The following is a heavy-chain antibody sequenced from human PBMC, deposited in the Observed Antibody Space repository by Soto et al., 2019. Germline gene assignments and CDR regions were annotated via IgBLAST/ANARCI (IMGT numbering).Heavy chain of an antibody. D-gene: IGHD5-12*01. J-gene: IGHJ3*02. CDR3: ARDTGYDHDAFDI. CDR1: GYSFITSYH. Sequence: QVQLVQSGAEVKKPGASVKVSCKASGYSFITSYHMHWVRQAPGQGLEWMGIINPTGSMTRYSQKFQGRLTMTRDTSTATDYMELSNLTSGDTAVYFCARDTGYDHDAFDIWGQGTRVTVSS. CDR2: INPTGSMT. V-gene: IGHV1-46*01.